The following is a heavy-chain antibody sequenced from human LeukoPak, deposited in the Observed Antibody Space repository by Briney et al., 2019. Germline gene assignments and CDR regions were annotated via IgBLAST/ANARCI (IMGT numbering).Heavy chain of an antibody. Sequence: PGESLKISCKTSGYRFTSYWIGWVRQMSGKGLEWMGIIYPGDSDTRYSPSFQGQVTISADKSISTAYLQWSSLKASDTAMYYCARHYCSSTSCYTGDAFDIWGQGTMVTVSS. CDR2: IYPGDSDT. V-gene: IGHV5-51*01. D-gene: IGHD2-2*02. CDR1: GYRFTSYW. J-gene: IGHJ3*02. CDR3: ARHYCSSTSCYTGDAFDI.